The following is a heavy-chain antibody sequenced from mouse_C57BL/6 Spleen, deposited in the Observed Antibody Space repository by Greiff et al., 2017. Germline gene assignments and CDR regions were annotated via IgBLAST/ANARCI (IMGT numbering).Heavy chain of an antibody. CDR2: LWGAGST. J-gene: IGHJ3*01. CDR3: VKGGLWGLRRPPCAY. V-gene: IGHV2-3*01. D-gene: IGHD2-4*01. Sequence: QVQLKESGPGLVAPSQSLSITCTVSGFSLTSYGVSWVRQPPGKGLEWLGVLWGAGSTHYHSALISRLSISKDNSKSQVFLKLNRLRTDDTATYYCVKGGLWGLRRPPCAYWGQGTLVTVSA. CDR1: GFSLTSYG.